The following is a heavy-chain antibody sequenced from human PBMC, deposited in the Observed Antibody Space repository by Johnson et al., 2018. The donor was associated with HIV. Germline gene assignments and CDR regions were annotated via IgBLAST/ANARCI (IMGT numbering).Heavy chain of an antibody. D-gene: IGHD5-12*01. Sequence: QVQLVESGGGVVQPGGSLRLSCAASGFSFSTYDLHWVRQAPGKGLEWVTFIQYDGSKKNYAVSVKGRFTISRDNSKHTLYLQLNSLRTEDTAVYYCAKHMGGFRYTGYDRDVFDVWGQGTMVTVSS. V-gene: IGHV3-30*02. CDR3: AKHMGGFRYTGYDRDVFDV. J-gene: IGHJ3*01. CDR2: IQYDGSKK. CDR1: GFSFSTYD.